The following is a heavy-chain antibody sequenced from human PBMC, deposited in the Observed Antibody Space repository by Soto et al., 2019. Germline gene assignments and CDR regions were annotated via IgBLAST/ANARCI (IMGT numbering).Heavy chain of an antibody. CDR2: VYNSGRT. J-gene: IGHJ4*02. D-gene: IGHD3-3*01. CDR3: ARLTGTRSGLFGD. V-gene: IGHV4-39*02. Sequence: QLQLQESGPGLVKPSETLSLTCTVSGGSISSSNYYWGWIRQPPGKGLEWIGSVYNSGRTFYNPSLKSRVTISVDTSKNHFSLHLTSVTAADTAVYFWARLTGTRSGLFGDWGQGTLVTVSS. CDR1: GGSISSSNYY.